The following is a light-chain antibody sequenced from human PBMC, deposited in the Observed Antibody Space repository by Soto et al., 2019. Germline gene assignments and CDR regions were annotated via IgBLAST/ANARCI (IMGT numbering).Light chain of an antibody. CDR1: QGIRND. CDR2: AAS. J-gene: IGKJ1*01. V-gene: IGKV1-6*01. Sequence: AIQMTHSPSSLSASVGDRVTITCRASQGIRNDLGWYQEKPGKAPRLLIYAASTLQSGVPSRFSGSGSGTDFTLTISSLQPEDFATYYCLQDYNYPRTFGQGTKVEIK. CDR3: LQDYNYPRT.